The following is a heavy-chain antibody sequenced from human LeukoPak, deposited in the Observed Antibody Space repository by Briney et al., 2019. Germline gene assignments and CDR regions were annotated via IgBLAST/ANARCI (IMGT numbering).Heavy chain of an antibody. CDR1: GGSISTYY. J-gene: IGHJ4*02. CDR3: ARRHYDVLTGHSAHFDY. CDR2: IYYSGSA. Sequence: KPSETLSLTCTVSGGSISTYYWSWIRQPPGKGLEWIGYIYYSGSANYNPSLKSRVTISVDTSKNQFSLKLSSVTAADTAVYYCARRHYDVLTGHSAHFDYWGQGTLVTVSP. V-gene: IGHV4-59*08. D-gene: IGHD3-9*01.